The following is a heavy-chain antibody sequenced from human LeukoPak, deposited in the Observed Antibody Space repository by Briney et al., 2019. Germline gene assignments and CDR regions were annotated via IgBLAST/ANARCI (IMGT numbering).Heavy chain of an antibody. D-gene: IGHD5-12*01. CDR2: ISSNGGST. J-gene: IGHJ4*02. CDR3: VKDGGYSGYETFGY. CDR1: GFTVSRYA. Sequence: QPGGSLRLSCSASGFTVSRYAMHWVRQAPGKGLEYVSAISSNGGSTYYADSVKGRFTISRDNSKNTLYLQMSSLRAEDTAVYYCVKDGGYSGYETFGYWGQRTLVTVSS. V-gene: IGHV3-64D*06.